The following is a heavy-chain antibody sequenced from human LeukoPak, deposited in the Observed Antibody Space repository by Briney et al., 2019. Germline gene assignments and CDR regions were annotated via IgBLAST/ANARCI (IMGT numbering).Heavy chain of an antibody. Sequence: SETLSLTCTVSGGSISSYYWSWIRQPPGKGLEWIGYIYYSGSTNYNPSLKSRVTISVDTSKNQSSLKLSSVTAADTAVYYCARGRWLQPGSYFDYWGQGTLVTVSS. CDR2: IYYSGST. J-gene: IGHJ4*02. D-gene: IGHD5-24*01. V-gene: IGHV4-59*13. CDR3: ARGRWLQPGSYFDY. CDR1: GGSISSYY.